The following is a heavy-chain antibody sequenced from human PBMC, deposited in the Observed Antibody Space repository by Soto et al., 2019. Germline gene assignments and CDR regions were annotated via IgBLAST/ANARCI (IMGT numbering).Heavy chain of an antibody. CDR1: GGSISSGGYY. CDR2: IYYSGST. D-gene: IGHD3-10*01. V-gene: IGHV4-31*03. CDR3: ARGSDHYGSGSPVDY. Sequence: PSETLSLTCTVSGGSISSGGYYWSWIRQHPGKGLEWIGYIYYSGSTYYNPSLKSRVTISVDTSKNQFSLKLSSVTAADTAVYYCARGSDHYGSGSPVDYWGQRTPVTVSS. J-gene: IGHJ4*02.